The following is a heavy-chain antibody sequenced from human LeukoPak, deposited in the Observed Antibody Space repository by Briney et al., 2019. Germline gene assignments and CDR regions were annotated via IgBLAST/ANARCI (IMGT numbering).Heavy chain of an antibody. CDR3: AKELKQWPYSGFDY. CDR2: ISGSGGST. D-gene: IGHD6-19*01. Sequence: GGSLRLSCAVSGFTFSSYAMNWVRQAPGQGQERVSAISGSGGSTYYADSVKGRFIISRDNSKNTLYLQMNSLRAEDTAVYYCAKELKQWPYSGFDYWGQGTLVTVSS. CDR1: GFTFSSYA. V-gene: IGHV3-23*01. J-gene: IGHJ4*02.